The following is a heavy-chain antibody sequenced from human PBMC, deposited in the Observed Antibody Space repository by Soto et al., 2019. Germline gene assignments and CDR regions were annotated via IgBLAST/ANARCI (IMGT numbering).Heavy chain of an antibody. D-gene: IGHD6-13*01. CDR2: INGGGYNT. J-gene: IGHJ4*02. Sequence: GGFLRLSCAASGLTLSGFAMSWVRQAPGKGLEWVSAINGGGYNTYYADSVKGRFTISRDNSKNTLYLQMNSLRADDTAVYYCARRAATADYYFDYWGQGNLVTVSS. CDR3: ARRAATADYYFDY. V-gene: IGHV3-23*01. CDR1: GLTLSGFA.